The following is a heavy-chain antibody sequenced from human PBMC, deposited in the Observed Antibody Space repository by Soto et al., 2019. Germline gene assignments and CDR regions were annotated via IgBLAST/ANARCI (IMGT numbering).Heavy chain of an antibody. CDR1: GGSISSSNW. V-gene: IGHV4-4*02. D-gene: IGHD2-2*01. CDR3: SSETSISWYHLMDV. CDR2: IYHSGST. Sequence: SETLSLTCAVSGGSISSSNWWSWVRHPPGKGLEWIGEIYHSGSTNYNPSLKSRVTISVDKSKNKFSLKLSSVTAADPAVYHCSSETSISWYHLMDVARPSPTLTVSS. J-gene: IGHJ6*02.